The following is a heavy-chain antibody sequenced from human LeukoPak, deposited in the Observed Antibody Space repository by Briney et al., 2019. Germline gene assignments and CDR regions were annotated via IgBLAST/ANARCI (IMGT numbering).Heavy chain of an antibody. J-gene: IGHJ3*01. Sequence: GGSLRLSCAASGFTFSNYAMTWVRQAPGKGLEWVSTISDSGSTFYADSVKGRFAISRDNSKNTLFLQMNGLRADDTAVYYCAKDWPSEWQQLPDYDAVDVWGQGTMVTVSS. CDR1: GFTFSNYA. V-gene: IGHV3-23*01. D-gene: IGHD6-13*01. CDR3: AKDWPSEWQQLPDYDAVDV. CDR2: ISDSGST.